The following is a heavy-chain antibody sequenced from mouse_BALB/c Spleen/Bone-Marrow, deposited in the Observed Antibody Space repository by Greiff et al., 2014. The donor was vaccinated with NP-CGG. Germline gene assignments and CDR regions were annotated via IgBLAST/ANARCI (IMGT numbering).Heavy chain of an antibody. Sequence: EVQLQQSGAELVKPGASVKLSCTASGFNIKDTYMHWVKQRPEQGLEWIGRIDPANGTTKSDPTFQGKATITADTSSNTAYLQLSSLTSEDTAGYYCAIYYYGSSGFAYWGQGTLVTVSA. D-gene: IGHD1-1*01. CDR3: AIYYYGSSGFAY. J-gene: IGHJ3*01. V-gene: IGHV14-3*02. CDR2: IDPANGTT. CDR1: GFNIKDTY.